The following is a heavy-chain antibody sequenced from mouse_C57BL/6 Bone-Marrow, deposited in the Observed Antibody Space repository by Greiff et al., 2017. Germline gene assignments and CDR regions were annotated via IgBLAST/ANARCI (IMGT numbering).Heavy chain of an antibody. CDR3: ARHLQRPYFDV. Sequence: EVQVVESGGDLVKPGGSLKLSCAASGFTFSSYGMSWVRQTPDKRLEWVATISSGGSYTYYPDSVKGRFTISRDNAKNTLYLQMSSLKSEDTAMYYCARHLQRPYFDVWGTGTTVTVSS. V-gene: IGHV5-6*01. D-gene: IGHD2-1*01. CDR2: ISSGGSYT. CDR1: GFTFSSYG. J-gene: IGHJ1*03.